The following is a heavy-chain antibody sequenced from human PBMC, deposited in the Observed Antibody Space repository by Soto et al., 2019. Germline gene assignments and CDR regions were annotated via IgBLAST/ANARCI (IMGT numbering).Heavy chain of an antibody. CDR1: GGSITGYF. CDR2: IYYAGNT. J-gene: IGHJ6*02. Sequence: SETLSLTCTVSGGSITGYFWSWIRQPPGRGLEWIGYIYYAGNTLYTPSLNNRVTISVDTSKNQFSLELSSVTAADTATYYCGHRRESFDYSGLDVWGQGTTVTVSS. D-gene: IGHD3-3*01. CDR3: GHRRESFDYSGLDV. V-gene: IGHV4-59*01.